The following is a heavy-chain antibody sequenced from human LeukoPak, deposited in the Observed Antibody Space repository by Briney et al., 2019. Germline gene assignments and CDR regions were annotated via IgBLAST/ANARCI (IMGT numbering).Heavy chain of an antibody. D-gene: IGHD1-1*01. V-gene: IGHV4-59*01. Sequence: PSETLSLTCTVSGGSISIYYWNWIRQPPGKGLEWIGNIQYSGSTNYNPSLKSRVTILLDTSKNQFSLKLNSVTAADTAVYYCARDWELGHWGRGTLVTVS. CDR3: ARDWELGH. CDR1: GGSISIYY. J-gene: IGHJ5*02. CDR2: IQYSGST.